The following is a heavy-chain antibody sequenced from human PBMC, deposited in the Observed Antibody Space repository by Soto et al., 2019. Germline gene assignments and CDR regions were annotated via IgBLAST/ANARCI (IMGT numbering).Heavy chain of an antibody. V-gene: IGHV2-5*02. CDR3: AHSPSPMVYAGGYYFDY. J-gene: IGHJ4*02. CDR1: GFSLSTSGVG. Sequence: QITLKESGPTLVNPTQTLTLTCTFSGFSLSTSGVGVGWIRQPPGKALEWLALIYWDDDKRYSPSLKSRLTIPKDTAKNQGVLKMTNMDPVDTATNYCAHSPSPMVYAGGYYFDYWGQGTLVTVSS. CDR2: IYWDDDK. D-gene: IGHD2-8*01.